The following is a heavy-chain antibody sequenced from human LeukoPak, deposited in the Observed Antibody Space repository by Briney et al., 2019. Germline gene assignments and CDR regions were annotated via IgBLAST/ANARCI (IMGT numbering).Heavy chain of an antibody. V-gene: IGHV1-18*01. Sequence: ASVKLSCKASGYTFTSYGISWVRQAPGQGLEWMGWISAYNGNTNYAQKLQGRVTMTTDTSTSTAYMELRSLRSDDTAVYYCARNKGTIFGRPYYFDYWGQGTLVTVSS. CDR2: ISAYNGNT. CDR3: ARNKGTIFGRPYYFDY. D-gene: IGHD3-3*01. CDR1: GYTFTSYG. J-gene: IGHJ4*02.